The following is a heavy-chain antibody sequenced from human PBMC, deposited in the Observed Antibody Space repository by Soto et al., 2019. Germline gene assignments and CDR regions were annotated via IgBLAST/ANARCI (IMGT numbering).Heavy chain of an antibody. CDR2: ISAYNGNT. V-gene: IGHV1-18*01. D-gene: IGHD2-2*01. CDR3: ARVQLRMNIVVVPEHNWFYP. Sequence: QVQLVQSGAEVKKPGASVKVSCKASGYTFTSYGISWVRQAPGQGLEWMGWISAYNGNTNYAQKLQGRVTMTTDTPASISYMELRSLRSDDTAVYYCARVQLRMNIVVVPEHNWFYPWCQGPLVTVSS. CDR1: GYTFTSYG. J-gene: IGHJ5*02.